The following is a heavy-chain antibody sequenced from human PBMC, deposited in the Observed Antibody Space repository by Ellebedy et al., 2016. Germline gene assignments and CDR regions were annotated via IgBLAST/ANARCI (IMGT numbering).Heavy chain of an antibody. CDR1: GFTFSSFA. CDR2: ITSSGAGT. CDR3: DNLWFGENTRYYHFYYMDV. V-gene: IGHV3-23*01. J-gene: IGHJ6*03. Sequence: GESLKISXAASGFTFSSFAMSWVRQAPGKGLEWVSLITSSGAGTFYADSVKGRFTISRDNSKNTLYLQMKSLRAEDTAVYYCDNLWFGENTRYYHFYYMDVWGKGTTVTVSS. D-gene: IGHD3-10*01.